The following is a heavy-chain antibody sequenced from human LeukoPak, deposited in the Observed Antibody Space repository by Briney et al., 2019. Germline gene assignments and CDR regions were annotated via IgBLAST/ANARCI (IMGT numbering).Heavy chain of an antibody. CDR1: GFTFSSYS. Sequence: GGSLRLSCAASGFTFSSYSMNWVRQAPGKGLEWVSVIYSGGSTYYADSVKGRFTISRDNSKNTLYLQMNSLRAEDTAVYYCAREGYYDSSGSPGVYWGQGTLVTVSS. CDR3: AREGYYDSSGSPGVY. V-gene: IGHV3-66*01. J-gene: IGHJ4*02. D-gene: IGHD3-22*01. CDR2: IYSGGST.